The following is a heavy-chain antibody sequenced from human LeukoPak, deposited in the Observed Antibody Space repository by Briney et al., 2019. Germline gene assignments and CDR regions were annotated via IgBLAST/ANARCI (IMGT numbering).Heavy chain of an antibody. V-gene: IGHV1-3*01. D-gene: IGHD4-17*01. CDR3: ARGAADYGLDYFDY. CDR2: INAGNGNT. J-gene: IGHJ4*02. CDR1: GYTFTSYA. Sequence: ASVTVSCKASGYTFTSYAMHWVRQAPGQRREGMGWINAGNGNTKYSQKFQGRVTITRDTSASTAYMELSSLRSEDTAVYYCARGAADYGLDYFDYWAQGTLVTVSS.